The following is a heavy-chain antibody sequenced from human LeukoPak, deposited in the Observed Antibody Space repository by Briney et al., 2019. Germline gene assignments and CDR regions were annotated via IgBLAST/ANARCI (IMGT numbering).Heavy chain of an antibody. V-gene: IGHV4-4*07. CDR3: ARVGYYDSSGYYYIDY. CDR2: IYTSGST. J-gene: IGHJ4*02. CDR1: GGSISSYY. Sequence: PSETLSLTCTVSGGSISSYYWSWIRQPAGKALEWIGRIYTSGSTNYNPSLKSRVTMSVDTSKNQFSLKLSSVTAADTAEYYCARVGYYDSSGYYYIDYWGQGTLVTVSS. D-gene: IGHD3-22*01.